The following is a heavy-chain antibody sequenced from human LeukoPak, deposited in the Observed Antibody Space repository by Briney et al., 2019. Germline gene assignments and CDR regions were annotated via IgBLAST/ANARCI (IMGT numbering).Heavy chain of an antibody. CDR2: ISYDGSNK. J-gene: IGHJ6*02. CDR3: ASRLGYYDSSGYYYVPYYYYGMDV. Sequence: GRSLRLSCAASGFTFSSYAMHWVRQAPGKGLEWVVVISYDGSNKYYADSVKGRFTISRDNSKNTLYLQMNSLRAEDTAVYYCASRLGYYDSSGYYYVPYYYYGMDVWGQGTTVTVSS. CDR1: GFTFSSYA. D-gene: IGHD3-22*01. V-gene: IGHV3-30-3*01.